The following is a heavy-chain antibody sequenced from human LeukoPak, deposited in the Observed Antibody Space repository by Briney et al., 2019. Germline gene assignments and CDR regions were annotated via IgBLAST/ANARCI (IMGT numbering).Heavy chain of an antibody. V-gene: IGHV4-61*01. CDR3: ARWGTY. CDR2: IHYSVTT. J-gene: IGHJ4*02. CDR1: GGSVSSGTYF. D-gene: IGHD7-27*01. Sequence: SETLSLTCTVSGGSVSSGTYFWTWVRQPPGKGPEWIGHIHYSVTTNYNPSLKSRVTMSLDTSKNQFSLKLTSVTAADTAIYFCARWGTYWGQGILVTVSS.